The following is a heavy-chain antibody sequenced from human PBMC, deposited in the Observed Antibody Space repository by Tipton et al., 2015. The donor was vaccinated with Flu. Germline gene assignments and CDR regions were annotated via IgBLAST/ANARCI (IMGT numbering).Heavy chain of an antibody. CDR2: IRYDGRNK. CDR1: GFTFSGYG. Sequence: QLVQSGGGVVQPGGSLRLSCAASGFTFSGYGMHWVRQAPGKGLEWVASIRYDGRNKYYADSVKGRITISRDNANDTVYLQMSSLRVDDTAVYYCARPTGAYSSRLDAFDIWGQGTIVTVSS. V-gene: IGHV3-30*02. CDR3: ARPTGAYSSRLDAFDI. D-gene: IGHD6-13*01. J-gene: IGHJ3*02.